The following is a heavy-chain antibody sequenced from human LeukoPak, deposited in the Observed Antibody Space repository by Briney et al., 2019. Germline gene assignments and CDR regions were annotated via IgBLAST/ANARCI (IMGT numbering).Heavy chain of an antibody. D-gene: IGHD1-26*01. CDR3: ARRLFGSYHDY. CDR1: GGSISSSSYY. Sequence: SETLSLTCTVSGGSISSSSYYWGWIRQPPGKGLEWIGSIYYSGSTYYNPSLKSRVTISVDTSKNQFSLKLSSVTAADTAVYYCARRLFGSYHDYWGQGTLVTVSS. V-gene: IGHV4-39*07. CDR2: IYYSGST. J-gene: IGHJ4*02.